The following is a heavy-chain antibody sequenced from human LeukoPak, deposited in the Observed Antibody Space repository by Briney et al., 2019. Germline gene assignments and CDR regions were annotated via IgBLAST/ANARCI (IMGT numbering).Heavy chain of an antibody. D-gene: IGHD6-19*01. V-gene: IGHV4-59*01. J-gene: IGHJ4*02. CDR3: ARYNSGWSYFDY. CDR1: GGSISSYY. CDR2: IYYSGST. Sequence: SETLSLTCTVSGGSISSYYWSWIRQPPGKGLEWIGCIYYSGSTNYNPSLKSRVTVSVDTSKDQFSLKLSSVTAADTAIYYCARYNSGWSYFDYWGQGTLVTVSS.